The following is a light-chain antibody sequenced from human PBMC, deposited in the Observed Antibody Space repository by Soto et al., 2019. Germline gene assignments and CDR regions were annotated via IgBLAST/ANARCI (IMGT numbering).Light chain of an antibody. CDR2: AAS. CDR1: QSIANY. J-gene: IGKJ1*01. CDR3: QQYHIYSGT. Sequence: DIQMTQSPSSLSASVGDRVTITCRASQSIANYLNWNQQKPGTAPKLLIFAASSLQSGVPSRLSGSGSGTDFTLTISSLQPEDFATYYCQQYHIYSGTFGQGTKVEIK. V-gene: IGKV1-39*01.